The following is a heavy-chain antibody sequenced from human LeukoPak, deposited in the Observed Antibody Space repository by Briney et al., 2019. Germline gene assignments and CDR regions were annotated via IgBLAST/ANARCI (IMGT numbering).Heavy chain of an antibody. CDR2: SGST. Sequence: SETLSLTCTVSGGSFSDYYWTWVRQSPGKGLEWIGYSGSTNYNPSLKSRVTISVDTSKRHFSLTLSSVTEADTAVYYCARTRRHYYGSGKNLTPWPAGLDVWGQGTTVIVS. CDR1: GGSFSDYY. V-gene: IGHV4-59*01. J-gene: IGHJ6*02. CDR3: ARTRRHYYGSGKNLTPWPAGLDV. D-gene: IGHD3-10*01.